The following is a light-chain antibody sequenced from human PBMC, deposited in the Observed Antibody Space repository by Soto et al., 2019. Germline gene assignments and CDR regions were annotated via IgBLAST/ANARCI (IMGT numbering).Light chain of an antibody. V-gene: IGLV2-14*01. CDR3: SSYTNANTPVV. CDR1: SSDVGSYNY. CDR2: DVS. J-gene: IGLJ2*01. Sequence: QSALTQPASVSGSPGQSITISCTGTSSDVGSYNYVSWYQQHPGKAPKLMIYDVSNRPSGVSNRFSGSKSGNTASLTISGLQAEDAADYYCSSYTNANTPVVFGGGTKVTVL.